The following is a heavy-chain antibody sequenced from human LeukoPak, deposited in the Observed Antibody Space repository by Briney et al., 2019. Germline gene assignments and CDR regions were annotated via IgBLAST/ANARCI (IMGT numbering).Heavy chain of an antibody. CDR1: GYTFTSYG. D-gene: IGHD3-22*01. CDR3: ARDVLRDSSGYYYVLFDY. J-gene: IGHJ4*02. Sequence: ASVTVSCKASGYTFTSYGISWVRQAPGQGLEWMGWISAYNGNTNYAQKLQGRVTMTTDTSTSTAYMELRSLRSDDTAVYYCARDVLRDSSGYYYVLFDYWGQGTLVTVSS. V-gene: IGHV1-18*01. CDR2: ISAYNGNT.